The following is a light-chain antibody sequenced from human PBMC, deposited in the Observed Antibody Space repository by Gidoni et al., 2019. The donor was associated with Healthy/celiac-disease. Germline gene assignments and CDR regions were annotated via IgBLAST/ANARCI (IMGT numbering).Light chain of an antibody. Sequence: ELVLTHSPATLSLSPGQRATLPCGASQSVSSYLAWYQQKPGQAPRLLIYDASNRATGIPARFSGSGSGTDFTLTISSLEPEDFAVYYCQQRSNWPLTFGGGTKVEIK. CDR2: DAS. CDR3: QQRSNWPLT. J-gene: IGKJ4*01. CDR1: QSVSSY. V-gene: IGKV3-11*01.